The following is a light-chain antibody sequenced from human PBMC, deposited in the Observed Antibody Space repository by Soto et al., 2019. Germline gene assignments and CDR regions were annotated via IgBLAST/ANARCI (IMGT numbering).Light chain of an antibody. V-gene: IGKV3-11*01. CDR2: DAS. Sequence: EIVLTQSPATLSLSPGERATLSCRASQSISNFLARYQQKPGQAPRLLIYDASKRATDIPDRFIGSGSGTDFTLTISSLEPEDFAVYYCHQRSNWPPFTFGGGTKVDIK. CDR3: HQRSNWPPFT. J-gene: IGKJ4*01. CDR1: QSISNF.